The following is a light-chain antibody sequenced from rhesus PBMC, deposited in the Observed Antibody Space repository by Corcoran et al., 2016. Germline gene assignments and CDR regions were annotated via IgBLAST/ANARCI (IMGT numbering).Light chain of an antibody. V-gene: IGKV1-28*02. CDR1: QGISSY. CDR2: DTS. CDR3: LQHDSYPYN. J-gene: IGKJ2*01. Sequence: DIQMTQSPSSLSASVGDTVTITCRASQGISSYLNWFQQKPGKIPKLLIFDTSNLESGVPSRFSGYGSGTDFTLPINGLQPEDFATYNCLQHDSYPYNFGQGTKVEIK.